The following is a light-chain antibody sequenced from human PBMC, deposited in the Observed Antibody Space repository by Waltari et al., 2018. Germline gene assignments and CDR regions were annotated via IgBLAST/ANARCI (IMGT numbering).Light chain of an antibody. CDR3: SSYTSSSSVV. Sequence: QSALTQPASVSGSPGQSITISCTGTSSDGGGYNYVSWYQQHPGKAPKLMMYEVSNRPSWVSNRFSGSKSGNTASLTIAGLQAEDEADYYCSSYTSSSSVVVGGGTKLTVL. CDR2: EVS. J-gene: IGLJ2*01. CDR1: SSDGGGYNY. V-gene: IGLV2-14*01.